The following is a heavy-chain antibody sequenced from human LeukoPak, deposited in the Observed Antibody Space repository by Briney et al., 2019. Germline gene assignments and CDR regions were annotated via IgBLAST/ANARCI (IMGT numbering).Heavy chain of an antibody. CDR2: ISGSGGST. V-gene: IGHV3-23*01. CDR3: AGGKYSGYDWGDDWFGP. Sequence: PGGSLRLSCAASGFTFSSYAMSWVRQAPGKGLEWVSAISGSGGSTYYADSVKGRFTISRDNSKNTLYLQMNSLRAEDTAVYYCAGGKYSGYDWGDDWFGPWGQGTLVTVSS. D-gene: IGHD5-12*01. CDR1: GFTFSSYA. J-gene: IGHJ5*02.